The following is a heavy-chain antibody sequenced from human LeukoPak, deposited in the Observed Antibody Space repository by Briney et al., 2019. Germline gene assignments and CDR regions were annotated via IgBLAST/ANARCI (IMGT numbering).Heavy chain of an antibody. Sequence: GGSLRLSCAASGFTFSSYWMSWVRQAPGKGLEWVANIKQDGSEKYYVDSVKGRFTISRDNAKNSLYLQMNSLRAEDTAVYYCARRNAVAGTYYYYYGMDVWGQGTTVTVSS. D-gene: IGHD6-19*01. J-gene: IGHJ6*02. V-gene: IGHV3-7*01. CDR2: IKQDGSEK. CDR1: GFTFSSYW. CDR3: ARRNAVAGTYYYYYGMDV.